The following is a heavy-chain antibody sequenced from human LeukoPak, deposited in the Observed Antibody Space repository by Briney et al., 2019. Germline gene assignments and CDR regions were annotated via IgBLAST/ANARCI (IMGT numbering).Heavy chain of an antibody. V-gene: IGHV1-18*01. J-gene: IGHJ4*02. D-gene: IGHD2-15*01. Sequence: ASVKVSCKASGYTFTNYGITWVRQAPGQGLEWMGWISAYNGDTTYAQNLQGRVTMTTDTSTSTAYMELRSLTSGDTAVYYCARGPYCSGGTSYSQFLDHWGQGTLVTVSS. CDR2: ISAYNGDT. CDR1: GYTFTNYG. CDR3: ARGPYCSGGTSYSQFLDH.